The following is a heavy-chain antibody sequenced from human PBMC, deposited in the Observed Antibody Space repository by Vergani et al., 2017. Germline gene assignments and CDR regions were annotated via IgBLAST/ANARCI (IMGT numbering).Heavy chain of an antibody. Sequence: QVQLVQSGAEVKKPGSSVKVSCKASGGTFSSYAISWVRQAPGQGLEWMGGIIPIFGTANYAQKFQGRVTITADESTSTAYMELSSRRSEDTAVYYCARGRLRFLEWFLPHFDYWGQGTLVTVSS. CDR2: IIPIFGTA. CDR3: ARGRLRFLEWFLPHFDY. V-gene: IGHV1-69*01. J-gene: IGHJ4*02. CDR1: GGTFSSYA. D-gene: IGHD3-3*01.